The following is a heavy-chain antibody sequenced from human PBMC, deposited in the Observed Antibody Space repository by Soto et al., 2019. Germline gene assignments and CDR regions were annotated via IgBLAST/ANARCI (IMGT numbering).Heavy chain of an antibody. CDR1: GGSISSGGYY. J-gene: IGHJ5*02. V-gene: IGHV4-31*03. D-gene: IGHD4-17*01. CDR2: IYYSGST. Sequence: QVQLQESGPGLVKPSQTLSLTCTVSGGSISSGGYYWSWIRQHPGKGPEWIGYIYYSGSTYYNPSLKSRVNMSVDTSKNHFSLKLNYVTAADTAVYYCARGFYTVTNWFDPWGQGTLVTVSS. CDR3: ARGFYTVTNWFDP.